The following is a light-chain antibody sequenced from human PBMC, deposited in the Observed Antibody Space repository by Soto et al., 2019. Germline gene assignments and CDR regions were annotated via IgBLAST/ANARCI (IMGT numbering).Light chain of an antibody. CDR1: QSVSSY. V-gene: IGKV3-11*01. J-gene: IGKJ4*01. Sequence: EIVLTQSPATLSLSPGERATLSCRASQSVSSYLAWYQQKSGQAPMLLIFDASNRATGIPARFSGSGSGTDFTLTISSLAPEDFAVYDCQERSNWPPTFGGGTKVEIK. CDR3: QERSNWPPT. CDR2: DAS.